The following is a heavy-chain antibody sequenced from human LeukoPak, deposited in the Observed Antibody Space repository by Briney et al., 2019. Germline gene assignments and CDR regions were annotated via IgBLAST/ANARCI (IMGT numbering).Heavy chain of an antibody. D-gene: IGHD2-15*01. CDR3: ARFIRGYCSGGSCSLPETPSPDY. CDR1: GGSFSGYY. Sequence: SETLSLTCAVYGGSFSGYYWSWIRQPPGKGLEWIGEINHSGSTNYNPSLKSRVTISVDTSKNQFSLKLSSVTAADTAVYYCARFIRGYCSGGSCSLPETPSPDYWGQGTLVTVSS. J-gene: IGHJ4*02. CDR2: INHSGST. V-gene: IGHV4-34*01.